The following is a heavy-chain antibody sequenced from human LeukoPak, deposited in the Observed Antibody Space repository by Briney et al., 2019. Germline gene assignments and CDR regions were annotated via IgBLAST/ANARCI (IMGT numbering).Heavy chain of an antibody. Sequence: PRGSLRLSPAAPGFTFFDYVMHCGREAPEEGLGRVSGIRWNSGSIGYADSVKGRFTISRDNAKNSLYLQMNSLRAEDTALYYCAKDLVLGGTTGFDYWGQGTLVTVSS. D-gene: IGHD3-16*01. V-gene: IGHV3-9*01. J-gene: IGHJ4*02. CDR3: AKDLVLGGTTGFDY. CDR2: IRWNSGSI. CDR1: GFTFFDYV.